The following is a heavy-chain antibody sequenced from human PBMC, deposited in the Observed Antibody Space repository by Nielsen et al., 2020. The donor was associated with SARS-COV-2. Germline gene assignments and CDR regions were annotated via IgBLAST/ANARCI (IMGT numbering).Heavy chain of an antibody. D-gene: IGHD3-22*01. CDR2: INHSGST. V-gene: IGHV4-34*01. J-gene: IGHJ4*02. Sequence: SETLSLTCAVYGGSFSGYYWSWIRQPPGKGLEWIGEINHSGSTNYNPSLKSRVTISVDTSKNQFSLKLSSVTAADTAVYYCARRGTELYYYDSSGYRGRFDYWGQGTLVTVSS. CDR3: ARRGTELYYYDSSGYRGRFDY. CDR1: GGSFSGYY.